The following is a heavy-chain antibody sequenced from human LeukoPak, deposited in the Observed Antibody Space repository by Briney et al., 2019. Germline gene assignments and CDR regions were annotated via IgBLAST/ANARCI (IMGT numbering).Heavy chain of an antibody. J-gene: IGHJ6*02. CDR1: GGTFSSYA. V-gene: IGHV1-69*13. D-gene: IGHD3-10*01. CDR2: IIPIFGTA. Sequence: RASVKASCKASGGTFSSYAISWVRQAPGQGLEWMGGIIPIFGTANYAQKFQGRVTITADESTSTAYMELSSLRSEDTAVYYCARATMVRGVYPYYYYGMDVWGQGTTVTVSS. CDR3: ARATMVRGVYPYYYYGMDV.